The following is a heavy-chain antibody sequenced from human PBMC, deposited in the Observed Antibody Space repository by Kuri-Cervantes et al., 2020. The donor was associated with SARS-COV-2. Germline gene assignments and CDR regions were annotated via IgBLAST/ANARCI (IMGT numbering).Heavy chain of an antibody. Sequence: PCTVSGGPISSGGYYWSWIRQPPGKGLEWIGYIYHSGSTYYNPSLRSRVTISVDRSKNQFSLKLSSVTAADTAVYYCAREPNYYGSGSYVSFDIWGQGTMVTVSS. CDR1: GGPISSGGYY. J-gene: IGHJ3*02. D-gene: IGHD3-10*01. CDR3: AREPNYYGSGSYVSFDI. V-gene: IGHV4-30-2*01. CDR2: IYHSGST.